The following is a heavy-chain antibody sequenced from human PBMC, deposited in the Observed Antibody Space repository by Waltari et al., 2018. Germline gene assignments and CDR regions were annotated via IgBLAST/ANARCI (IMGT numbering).Heavy chain of an antibody. Sequence: QVHLVESGGGVVQPGRSLRLSCTASGFIFSDYGMPWVRQAPGMWLEWVGVIWLDGNNKAYGNSVKDGLTNAKDDYKYMLYLEMNSLRDEDTAVDYCARDGWVGYKQLVVVSDAASGAFDIWGQGTLVTVSS. CDR1: GFIFSDYG. D-gene: IGHD2-21*01. J-gene: IGHJ3*02. CDR3: ARDGWVGYKQLVVVSDAASGAFDI. V-gene: IGHV3-33*01. CDR2: IWLDGNNK.